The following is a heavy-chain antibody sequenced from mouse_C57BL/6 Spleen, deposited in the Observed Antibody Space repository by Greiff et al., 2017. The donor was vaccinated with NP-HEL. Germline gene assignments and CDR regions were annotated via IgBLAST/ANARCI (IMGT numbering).Heavy chain of an antibody. CDR1: GYTFTDYE. V-gene: IGHV1-15*01. CDR3: TRKIYGSIGAMDY. D-gene: IGHD1-1*01. Sequence: QVQHQQSGAELVRPGASVTLSCKASGYTFTDYEMHWVKQTPVHGLEWIGAIDPETGGTAYNQKFKGKAILTADKSSSTAYMELRSLTSEDSAVYYCTRKIYGSIGAMDYWGQGTSVTVSS. CDR2: IDPETGGT. J-gene: IGHJ4*01.